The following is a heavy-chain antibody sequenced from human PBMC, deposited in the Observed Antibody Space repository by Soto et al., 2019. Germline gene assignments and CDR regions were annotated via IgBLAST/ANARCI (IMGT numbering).Heavy chain of an antibody. CDR1: GFSLSTSQVG. CDR3: AHLNTRGYYFDY. V-gene: IGHV2-5*01. J-gene: IGHJ4*02. CDR2: VYWNDDK. Sequence: SVPTLVNPTQTLTLTCTFSGFSLSTSQVGVGWIRQPPGKALEWLAHVYWNDDKYYSLSLKSRLTISKDTSKSQVVLTMTNMEHVEQEKYYCAHLNTRGYYFDYWVQGALVTVSS.